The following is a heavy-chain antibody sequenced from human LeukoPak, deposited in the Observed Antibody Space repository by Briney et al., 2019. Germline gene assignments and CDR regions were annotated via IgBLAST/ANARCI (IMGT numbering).Heavy chain of an antibody. J-gene: IGHJ5*02. Sequence: SETLSLTCTVSGGSISSSSYYWGWIRQPPGKGLEWIGYIYYSGSTNYNPSLKSRVTISVDTSKNQFSLKLSSVTAADTAVYYCARTVYGDYTNWFDPWGQGTLVTVSS. CDR3: ARTVYGDYTNWFDP. V-gene: IGHV4-61*05. CDR1: GGSISSSSYY. D-gene: IGHD4-17*01. CDR2: IYYSGST.